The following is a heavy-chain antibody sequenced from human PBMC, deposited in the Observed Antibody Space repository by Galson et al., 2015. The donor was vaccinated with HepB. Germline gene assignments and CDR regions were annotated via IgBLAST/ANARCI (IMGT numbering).Heavy chain of an antibody. D-gene: IGHD2-2*01. Sequence: SVKVSCKASGYTFTSYDINWVRQATGQGLEWMGWMNPDSGKTGYVQKFKGRVTMTRNTSINTAYMELSGLTSEDTAVYYCAKGGVVVVPVAIEEPYYFDHWGREPWSPSPQ. CDR2: MNPDSGKT. V-gene: IGHV1-8*01. CDR3: AKGGVVVVPVAIEEPYYFDH. CDR1: GYTFTSYD. J-gene: IGHJ4*02.